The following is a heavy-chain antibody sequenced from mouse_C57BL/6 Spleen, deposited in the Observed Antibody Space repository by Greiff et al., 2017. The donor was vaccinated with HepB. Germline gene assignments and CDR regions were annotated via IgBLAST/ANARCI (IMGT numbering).Heavy chain of an antibody. J-gene: IGHJ4*01. V-gene: IGHV1-4*01. CDR2: INPSSGYT. CDR1: GYTFTSYT. CDR3: ARERLYAMDY. D-gene: IGHD3-2*02. Sequence: QVQLKESGAELARPGASVKMSCKASGYTFTSYTMHWVKQRPGQGLEWIGYINPSSGYTKYNQKFKDKATLTADKSSSTAYMQLSSLTSEDSAVYYCARERLYAMDYWGQGTSVTVSS.